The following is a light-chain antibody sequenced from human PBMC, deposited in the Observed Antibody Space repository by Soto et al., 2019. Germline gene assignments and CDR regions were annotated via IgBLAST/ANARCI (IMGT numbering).Light chain of an antibody. CDR3: QQYKNWPRT. CDR2: DAS. J-gene: IGKJ1*01. V-gene: IGKV3-15*01. CDR1: QSVRTN. Sequence: IVVTQSPATLSVSPWERATLSCRASQSVRTNLAWYQQKAGQAPRLLISDASTRATGIPARVSGSGSGTEGTLTISSLQSEDFAIYDCQQYKNWPRTFGQGTKVDIK.